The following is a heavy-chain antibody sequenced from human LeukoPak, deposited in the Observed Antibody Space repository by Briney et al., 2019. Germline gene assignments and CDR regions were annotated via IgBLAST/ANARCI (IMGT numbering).Heavy chain of an antibody. CDR1: GFTFSSYA. CDR3: LGGAVAGN. CDR2: ISYDGSNK. J-gene: IGHJ4*02. V-gene: IGHV3-30-3*01. Sequence: PGGSLRLSCAASGFTFSSYAMHWVRQAPGKGLEWVAVISYDGSNKYYADSVKGRFTISRDNSKNTLYLQMNSLRAEDTAVYYCLGGAVAGNWGQGTLVTVPS. D-gene: IGHD6-19*01.